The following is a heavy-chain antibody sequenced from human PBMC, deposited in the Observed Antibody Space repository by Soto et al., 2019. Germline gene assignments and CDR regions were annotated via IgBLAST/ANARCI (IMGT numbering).Heavy chain of an antibody. V-gene: IGHV4-4*07. Sequence: PSETLSLTCTVSGGSISSYHWSWIRQCAGKGLEWIGRIYTSGNTHYNPSLKSRVTVSIDTSKNQFFLTVNSVTAADSAVYYCARESRENWDYEAYWGQGTTLTLSS. CDR3: ARESRENWDYEAY. J-gene: IGHJ4*02. D-gene: IGHD1-7*01. CDR2: IYTSGNT. CDR1: GGSISSYH.